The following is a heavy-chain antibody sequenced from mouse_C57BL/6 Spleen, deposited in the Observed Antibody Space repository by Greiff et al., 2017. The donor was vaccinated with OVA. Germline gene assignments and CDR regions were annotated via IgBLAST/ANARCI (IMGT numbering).Heavy chain of an antibody. J-gene: IGHJ2*01. D-gene: IGHD2-1*01. Sequence: VQLQQPGAELVKPGASVQMSCKASGYTFTSYWITWVKQRPGQGLEWIGDIYPGSGSTNSNEKFKSKATLTVDTSSSTAYMQLSSLTSEGSAVDYCARSYGNLCFDYGGQGTTLTVSS. CDR2: IYPGSGST. CDR1: GYTFTSYW. CDR3: ARSYGNLCFDY. V-gene: IGHV1-55*01.